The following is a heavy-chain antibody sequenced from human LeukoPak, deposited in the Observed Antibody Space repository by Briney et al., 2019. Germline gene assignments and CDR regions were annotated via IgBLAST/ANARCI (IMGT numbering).Heavy chain of an antibody. J-gene: IGHJ4*02. CDR3: ARAGYSSSWRPYYFDY. Sequence: GASVKVSCKASGYTFTSYDINWVRQATGQGLEWMGWMNPNSGNTGYAQKFQGRVTMTRNTSISTAYMELSSLRSEDTAVYYCARAGYSSSWRPYYFDYWGQGTLVTVSS. CDR2: MNPNSGNT. D-gene: IGHD6-13*01. CDR1: GYTFTSYD. V-gene: IGHV1-8*01.